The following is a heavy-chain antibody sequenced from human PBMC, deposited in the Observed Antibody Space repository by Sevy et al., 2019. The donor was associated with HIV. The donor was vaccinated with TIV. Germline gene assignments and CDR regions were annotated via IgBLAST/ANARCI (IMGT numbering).Heavy chain of an antibody. CDR2: IWYDGSNK. Sequence: GGCLRLSCAASGFTFSSYGMHWVRQAPGKGLEWVAVIWYDGSNKYYADSVKGRFTISRDNSKNTLYLQMNSLRAEDTAVYYCARAGVCGGDCYYDYWGQGTLVTVSS. J-gene: IGHJ4*02. D-gene: IGHD2-21*02. CDR1: GFTFSSYG. CDR3: ARAGVCGGDCYYDY. V-gene: IGHV3-33*01.